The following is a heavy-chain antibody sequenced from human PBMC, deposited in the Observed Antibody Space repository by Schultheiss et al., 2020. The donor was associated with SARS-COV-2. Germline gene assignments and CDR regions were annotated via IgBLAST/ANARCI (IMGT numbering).Heavy chain of an antibody. Sequence: SQTLSLTCTVSGGSISSYYWSWIRQPPGKGLEWIGEINYSGSTNYNPSLQSRVTILVDTSKNQFSLKLSSVTAADTAVYYCARGQSSGWYAKHWGQGTLVTVSS. D-gene: IGHD6-19*01. CDR1: GGSISSYY. CDR2: INYSGST. CDR3: ARGQSSGWYAKH. J-gene: IGHJ1*01. V-gene: IGHV4-59*12.